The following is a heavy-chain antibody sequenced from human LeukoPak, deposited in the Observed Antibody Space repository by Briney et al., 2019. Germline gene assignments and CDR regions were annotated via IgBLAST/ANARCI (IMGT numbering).Heavy chain of an antibody. CDR3: ARDLFSSGWFAYFDY. CDR1: GFTFSSYS. J-gene: IGHJ4*02. Sequence: GGSLRLSCAASGFTFSSYSMNWVRQAPGTGLEWVSSISSSSSYIYYADSVKGRFTISRDNAKNSLYLQMNSLRAEDTAVYYCARDLFSSGWFAYFDYWGQGTLVTVSS. D-gene: IGHD6-19*01. V-gene: IGHV3-21*01. CDR2: ISSSSSYI.